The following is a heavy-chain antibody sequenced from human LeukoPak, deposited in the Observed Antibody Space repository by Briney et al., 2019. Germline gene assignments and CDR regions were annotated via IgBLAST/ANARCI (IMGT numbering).Heavy chain of an antibody. CDR2: ISKSDSTT. D-gene: IGHD6-25*01. Sequence: PGGSLRLSCAASGFTSSDNFMSWIRQAPGTGLEWVSYISKSDSTTYYADTVRGRFTISRDSAKNSVYLYMNSLRAEDTAVYYCASAVAAPDQDPPFDYWGQGTLVTVSS. V-gene: IGHV3-11*01. CDR3: ASAVAAPDQDPPFDY. CDR1: GFTSSDNF. J-gene: IGHJ4*02.